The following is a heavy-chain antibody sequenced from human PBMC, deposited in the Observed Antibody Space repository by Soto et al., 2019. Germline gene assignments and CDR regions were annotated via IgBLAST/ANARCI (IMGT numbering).Heavy chain of an antibody. CDR3: ARGGWRANWYFDL. D-gene: IGHD2-15*01. CDR2: MYFDGSNK. J-gene: IGHJ2*01. Sequence: QVQLVESGGGVVQPGRSLRLSCAASGFTFSSYGMHWARQAPGKGLEWVAVMYFDGSNKYYADSVKGRFTISRDISKNTRYLQMNSLRAEDTAVYYCARGGWRANWYFDLWGRGTLVTVSS. CDR1: GFTFSSYG. V-gene: IGHV3-33*01.